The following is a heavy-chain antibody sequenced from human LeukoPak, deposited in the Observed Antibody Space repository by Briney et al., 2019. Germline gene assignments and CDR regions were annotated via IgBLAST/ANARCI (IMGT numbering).Heavy chain of an antibody. CDR1: GYTFTGYY. CDR2: INPNSGGT. D-gene: IGHD1-14*01. Sequence: ASVKVSCKASGYTFTGYYIHWVRQAPGQGLEWMGWINPNSGGTNYAQKFQGRVTMTRDTSISTVYMELSRLRSDDTAMYFCARGGIPVYYYYMDVWDKGTTVIVSS. J-gene: IGHJ6*03. V-gene: IGHV1-2*02. CDR3: ARGGIPVYYYYMDV.